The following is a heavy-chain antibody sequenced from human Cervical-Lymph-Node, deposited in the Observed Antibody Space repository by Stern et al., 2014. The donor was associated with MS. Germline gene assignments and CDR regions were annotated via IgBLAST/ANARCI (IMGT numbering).Heavy chain of an antibody. Sequence: VQLVESGGGVVQPGRSLRLSCAASGFTFSTYGMHWVRQAPGKGLEWVAGIWSDGRNSLYADSVKGRFTISRDNSKNTLYLQMNTLRTEDTAVYYCAREAPVEPAATDAFDIWGRGTMVAVSS. D-gene: IGHD2-2*01. CDR2: IWSDGRNS. V-gene: IGHV3-33*01. CDR3: AREAPVEPAATDAFDI. J-gene: IGHJ3*02. CDR1: GFTFSTYG.